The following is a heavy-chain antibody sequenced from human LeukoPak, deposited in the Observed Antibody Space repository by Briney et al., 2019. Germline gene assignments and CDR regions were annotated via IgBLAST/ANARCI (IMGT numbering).Heavy chain of an antibody. D-gene: IGHD1-26*01. CDR2: IYYSGRT. J-gene: IGHJ5*02. Sequence: PSETLSLTCTVPTXSISTYYWSWIRQPPGKGLEWIGYIYYSGRTNYNPSLKSRVTISVDTFKNQFSLKLSSVTAADTAVYFCARGDTLGATRGGWFDPWGQGTLVTVSS. V-gene: IGHV4-59*01. CDR1: TXSISTYY. CDR3: ARGDTLGATRGGWFDP.